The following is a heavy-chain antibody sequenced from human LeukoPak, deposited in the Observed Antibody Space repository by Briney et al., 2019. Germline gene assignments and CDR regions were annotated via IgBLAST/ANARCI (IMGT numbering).Heavy chain of an antibody. CDR3: ARDQIDALLWFGELLF. CDR2: ISWNSGSI. CDR1: GFTFDDYA. V-gene: IGHV3-9*01. D-gene: IGHD3-10*01. Sequence: GGSLRLSCAASGFTFDDYAMHWVRQAPGKGLEWVSGISWNSGSIGYADSVKGRFTISRDNSKNTLYLQMNSLRAEDTAVYYCARDQIDALLWFGELLFWGQGTLVTVSS. J-gene: IGHJ4*02.